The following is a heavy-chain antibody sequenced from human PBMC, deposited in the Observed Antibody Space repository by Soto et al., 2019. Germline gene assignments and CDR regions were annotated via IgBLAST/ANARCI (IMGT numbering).Heavy chain of an antibody. CDR1: EFTFSSYA. V-gene: IGHV3-23*01. D-gene: IGHD3-22*01. CDR3: AKRDYYDSSGYYYYYYFDH. J-gene: IGHJ4*02. CDR2: ISGSGGST. Sequence: GGSLRLSCAASEFTFSSYAMSLVRQAPGKGLEWVSGISGSGGSTYYADSVKGRFTISRDNSKTTLYLQMNSLRAEDTAIYYCAKRDYYDSSGYYYYYYFDHWGQGTLVTVSS.